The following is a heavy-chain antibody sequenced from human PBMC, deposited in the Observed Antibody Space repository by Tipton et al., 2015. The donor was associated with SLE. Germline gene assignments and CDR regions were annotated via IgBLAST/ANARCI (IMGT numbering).Heavy chain of an antibody. CDR2: ISYDGSNK. V-gene: IGHV3-30-3*01. CDR3: ARDPISGSYLDY. J-gene: IGHJ4*02. CDR1: GFTFSSYA. Sequence: SLRLSCAASGFTFSSYAMHWVHQAPGKGLEWVAVISYDGSNKYYADSVKGRFTISRDNSKNTLYLQMNSLRAEDTAVYYCARDPISGSYLDYWGQGTLVTVSS. D-gene: IGHD1-26*01.